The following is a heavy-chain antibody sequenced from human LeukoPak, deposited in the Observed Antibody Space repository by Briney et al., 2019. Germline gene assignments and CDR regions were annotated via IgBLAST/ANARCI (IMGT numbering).Heavy chain of an antibody. CDR2: FVPSVDVA. Sequence: GASVKVSCKASGGSFSSYVITWVRQAPGQGLEWMGRFVPSVDVANYSPKFRGRVTITADKSTTTVFMELSSLRSEDTAVYYCATLCSGGFCYIDYWGQGILVTVSS. V-gene: IGHV1-69*04. D-gene: IGHD2-15*01. J-gene: IGHJ4*02. CDR3: ATLCSGGFCYIDY. CDR1: GGSFSSYV.